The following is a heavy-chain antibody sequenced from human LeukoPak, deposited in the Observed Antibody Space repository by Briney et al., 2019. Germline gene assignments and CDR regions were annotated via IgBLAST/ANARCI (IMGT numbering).Heavy chain of an antibody. D-gene: IGHD3-22*01. J-gene: IGHJ4*02. CDR3: AKDLRDYGITMIVGGGFDY. CDR2: INSDGSSR. V-gene: IGHV3-74*01. Sequence: GGSLRLSCAASGFTFSNYWMHWVRQAPGKGLVWVSRINSDGSSRNYADSVKGRFTISRDNAKNTLYLQMNSLRAEDTAVYYCAKDLRDYGITMIVGGGFDYWGQGTLVTVSS. CDR1: GFTFSNYW.